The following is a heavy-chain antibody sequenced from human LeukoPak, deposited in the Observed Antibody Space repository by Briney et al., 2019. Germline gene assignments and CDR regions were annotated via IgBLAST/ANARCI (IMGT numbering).Heavy chain of an antibody. V-gene: IGHV3-7*03. J-gene: IGHJ3*02. Sequence: GGSLRLSCTVSGFTFSNYWMTWVRQAPGKGLEWVANIKEDGSERCYVDSVRGRFTVSRDNAKNSLYLQMGSLRVEDTAMYFCARLHSGRYYGDAFDMWGQGTMVTVSP. CDR2: IKEDGSER. CDR3: ARLHSGRYYGDAFDM. CDR1: GFTFSNYW. D-gene: IGHD1-26*01.